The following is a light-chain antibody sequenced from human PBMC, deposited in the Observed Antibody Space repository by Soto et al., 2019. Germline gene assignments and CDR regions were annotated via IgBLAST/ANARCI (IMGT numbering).Light chain of an antibody. V-gene: IGKV1-13*02. CDR2: DAS. Sequence: AIKLTQSPSSLSASVGDRVTITCRASQGISSALAWYQQKPGKAPKLLIYDASSLESAVPSRFSCSGSGTDFTLTISSLQPEDFATYYCQQSYSTLSITFGQGTRLEIK. CDR1: QGISSA. J-gene: IGKJ5*01. CDR3: QQSYSTLSIT.